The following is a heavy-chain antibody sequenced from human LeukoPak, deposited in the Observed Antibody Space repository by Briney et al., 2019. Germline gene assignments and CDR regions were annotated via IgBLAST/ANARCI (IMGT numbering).Heavy chain of an antibody. CDR1: GFTFSSYA. Sequence: GGSLRLSCAASGFTFSSYALHWVRQASGKGPEFVSAITSNGGGTYYADSVKGRFTISRDNSKDTLYLQMSSLRPEDTAVYYCLRSRSGDYWGPGTLVTVSS. J-gene: IGHJ4*02. CDR2: ITSNGGGT. V-gene: IGHV3-64D*06. CDR3: LRSRSGDY.